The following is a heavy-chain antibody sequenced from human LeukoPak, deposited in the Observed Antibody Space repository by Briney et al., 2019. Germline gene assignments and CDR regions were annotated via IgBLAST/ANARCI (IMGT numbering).Heavy chain of an antibody. Sequence: GGSLRLSCAASGFTVSSNYMSWVRQAPGKGLEWVSVIYSGGSTYCADSVKGRFTISRDNSKNTLYLQMNSLRAEDTAVYYCASPLASSGYYYWGQGTLVTVSS. D-gene: IGHD3-22*01. CDR1: GFTVSSNY. V-gene: IGHV3-66*02. CDR3: ASPLASSGYYY. CDR2: IYSGGST. J-gene: IGHJ4*02.